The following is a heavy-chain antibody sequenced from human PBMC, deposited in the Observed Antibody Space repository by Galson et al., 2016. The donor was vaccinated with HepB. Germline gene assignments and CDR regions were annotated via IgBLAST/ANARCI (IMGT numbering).Heavy chain of an antibody. CDR1: GFTFSSTA. J-gene: IGHJ5*02. CDR2: ISGDGRTI. D-gene: IGHD3-10*01. CDR3: ARGGGITMVRGVMPGWFDP. V-gene: IGHV3-11*01. Sequence: SLRLSCAASGFTFSSTAMSWIRQAPGKGLEWVSYISGDGRTINYADSVKGRFTISRGNAKNSLYLHMNSLTGEDTAVYYCARGGGITMVRGVMPGWFDPWGQGTLVTVSS.